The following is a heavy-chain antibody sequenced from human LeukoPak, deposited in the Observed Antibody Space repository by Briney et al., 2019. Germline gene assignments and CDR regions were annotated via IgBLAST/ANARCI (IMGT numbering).Heavy chain of an antibody. Sequence: ASVKVSCKASGYTFTSYGISWVRQAPGQGLEWMGWISAYNGNTNYAQKLQGRVTMTTDTSTSTAYMELRSLRSDGTAVYYCARAMDIVVVPVEDYWGQGTLVTVSS. D-gene: IGHD2-2*03. CDR3: ARAMDIVVVPVEDY. CDR1: GYTFTSYG. CDR2: ISAYNGNT. V-gene: IGHV1-18*01. J-gene: IGHJ4*02.